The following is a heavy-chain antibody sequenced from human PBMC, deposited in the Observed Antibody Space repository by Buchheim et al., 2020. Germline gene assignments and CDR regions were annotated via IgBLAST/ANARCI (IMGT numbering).Heavy chain of an antibody. CDR1: GFTFSHYS. CDR3: ARGGYSTTYYDSILGLHYYYMDV. Sequence: EVQLVESGGGLVQPGGSLRLSCAASGFTFSHYSMNWVRQAPGKGLEWVSYISSDSGSIHYADSVKGRFTISRDNAKNALFLQMNSLRIEDTAVYYCARGGYSTTYYDSILGLHYYYMDVWGKGTT. J-gene: IGHJ6*03. D-gene: IGHD6-13*01. CDR2: ISSDSGSI. V-gene: IGHV3-48*01.